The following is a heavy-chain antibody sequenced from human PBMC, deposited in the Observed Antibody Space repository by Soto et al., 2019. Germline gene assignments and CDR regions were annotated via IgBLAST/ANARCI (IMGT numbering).Heavy chain of an antibody. CDR1: GFTFSSYS. D-gene: IGHD1-20*01. CDR2: ISSSSSYI. CDR3: ARALDNWYGMDV. J-gene: IGHJ6*02. Sequence: EVQLVESGGGLVKPGGSLRLSCAASGFTFSSYSMNWVRQAPGKGLEWVSSISSSSSYIYYADSVKGRFTISRDNAKNSLDLQMNSLRAEDTAVYYCARALDNWYGMDVWGQGTTVTVSS. V-gene: IGHV3-21*01.